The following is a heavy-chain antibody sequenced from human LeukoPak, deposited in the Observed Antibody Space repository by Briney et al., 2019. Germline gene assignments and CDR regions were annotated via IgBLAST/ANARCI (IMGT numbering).Heavy chain of an antibody. J-gene: IGHJ4*02. Sequence: GGSLRLSCAASGFTFSSYAMSWVRQAQGKGLEWVSGISGYGGTTYYADSVKGRFTISRDNSKKTLYLQMNSLRAEDTAVYYCAKDTGSRWDNSFDYWGQGTLVTVSS. CDR2: ISGYGGTT. D-gene: IGHD6-13*01. CDR1: GFTFSSYA. CDR3: AKDTGSRWDNSFDY. V-gene: IGHV3-23*01.